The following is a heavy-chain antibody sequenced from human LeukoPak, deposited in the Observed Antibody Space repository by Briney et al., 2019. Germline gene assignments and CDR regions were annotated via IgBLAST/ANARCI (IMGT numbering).Heavy chain of an antibody. J-gene: IGHJ4*02. V-gene: IGHV1-3*03. Sequence: ASVKVSCKASGYTFTNYAMHWVRQAPGQRLEWMGWIHAGNGNTKYSQEFQGRVTITRDTSASTAYMELTSLRSEDMAIYYCARGGAGYYPPDYWGQGTLVTVSS. CDR2: IHAGNGNT. CDR1: GYTFTNYA. CDR3: ARGGAGYYPPDY. D-gene: IGHD3-9*01.